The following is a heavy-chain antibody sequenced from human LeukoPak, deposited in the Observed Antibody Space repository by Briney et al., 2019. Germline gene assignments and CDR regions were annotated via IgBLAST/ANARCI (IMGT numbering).Heavy chain of an antibody. J-gene: IGHJ6*02. D-gene: IGHD4-11*01. Sequence: PSETLSLTCTVSGGSISSGGDYYWNWIRQHPGKGLEWIGYIYYSGGTYYNPSLKSRVTISVDTSKNEFSLKLSSVTAADTAVYYCARRGRAVRTGYYYHGMDVWGQGTTVTVSS. CDR1: GGSISSGGDYY. CDR2: IYYSGGT. V-gene: IGHV4-31*03. CDR3: ARRGRAVRTGYYYHGMDV.